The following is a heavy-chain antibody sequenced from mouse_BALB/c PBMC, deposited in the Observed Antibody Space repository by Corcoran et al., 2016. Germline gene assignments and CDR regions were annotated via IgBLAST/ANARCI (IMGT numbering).Heavy chain of an antibody. D-gene: IGHD2-1*01. CDR3: ERSVTTWFAY. CDR2: NNPYNDGT. CDR1: GYTFTSYV. Sequence: EVQLQQSGPELVKPGASVKMSCKASGYTFTSYVMHWVQQKPGQGLEWIGYNNPYNDGTKYNEKFNCKATLTSDKASSTASMALSSLTAEDSAVYDCERSVTTWFAYGGQGTLVTVAA. J-gene: IGHJ3*01. V-gene: IGHV1S136*01.